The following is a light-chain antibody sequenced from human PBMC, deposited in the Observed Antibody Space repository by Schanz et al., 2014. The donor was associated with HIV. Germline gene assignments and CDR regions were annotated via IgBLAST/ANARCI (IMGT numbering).Light chain of an antibody. J-gene: IGLJ3*02. CDR3: SSYAGSNIWV. CDR1: SSDVGGYNY. Sequence: QSALTQPASVSGTPGQSITISCTGSSSDVGGYNYVSWYQQHPGKAPKLMIYDVSDRPSGVSNRFSGSKSGNTASLTISGLQAEDEADYYCSSYAGSNIWVFGGRTKLTVL. CDR2: DVS. V-gene: IGLV2-14*03.